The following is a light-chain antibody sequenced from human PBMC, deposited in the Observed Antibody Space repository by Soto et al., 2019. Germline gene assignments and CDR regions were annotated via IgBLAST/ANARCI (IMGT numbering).Light chain of an antibody. J-gene: IGLJ1*01. CDR2: DVT. CDR3: SSYTSIATYV. V-gene: IGLV2-14*01. CDR1: DNDVCGYNY. Sequence: QSALTQPASVCWSPGQSITISCTGTDNDVCGYNYVSWYQQYPDKAPKLIIYDVTNRPSGVSMRFSGSKSGNTASLTISGLRPEDEADYYCSSYTSIATYVFGSGTKVTVL.